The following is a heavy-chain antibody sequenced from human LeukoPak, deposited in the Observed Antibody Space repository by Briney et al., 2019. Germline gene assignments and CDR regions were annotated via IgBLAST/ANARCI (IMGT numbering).Heavy chain of an antibody. CDR1: GYTLTELS. CDR3: ATFYDREGNFDY. V-gene: IGHV1-24*01. Sequence: ASVKVSCKVSGYTLTELSMHWVRQAPGKGLEWMRGFDPEDGETIYAQKFQGRVTMTEDTSTDTAYMELSSLRSEDTAVYYCATFYDREGNFDYCGQGTLVTVSS. J-gene: IGHJ4*02. D-gene: IGHD3-22*01. CDR2: FDPEDGET.